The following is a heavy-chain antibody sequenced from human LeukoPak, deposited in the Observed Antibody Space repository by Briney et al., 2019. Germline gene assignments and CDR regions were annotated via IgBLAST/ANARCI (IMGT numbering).Heavy chain of an antibody. CDR1: GLTFSSHW. CDR3: ARGLTQIPRLATGLGH. Sequence: PGGSLRLSCAASGLTFSSHWMHWVRQAPGKGLEWVAVIWYDGGNKYYADSVKGRFTISRDNSKNTLYLEMNSLRAEDTAVYYCARGLTQIPRLATGLGHWGQGTLVTVSS. V-gene: IGHV3-33*08. D-gene: IGHD2-21*02. CDR2: IWYDGGNK. J-gene: IGHJ4*02.